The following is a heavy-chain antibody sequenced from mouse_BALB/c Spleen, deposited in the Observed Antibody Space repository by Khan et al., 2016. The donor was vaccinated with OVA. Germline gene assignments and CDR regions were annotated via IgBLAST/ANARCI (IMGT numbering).Heavy chain of an antibody. V-gene: IGHV9-3-1*01. CDR1: GYSFTNYG. J-gene: IGHJ1*01. CDR3: ASGGYWYFDV. CDR2: INTYTEEP. D-gene: IGHD1-1*02. Sequence: IQLVQSGPEVKKPGETVKISCKASGYSFTNYGMNWVRQAPGKGLKWMGWINTYTEEPTYADDFKGRFAFSLETSASTAYLQINNLKNEDTATYFCASGGYWYFDVWGAGTTVTVSS.